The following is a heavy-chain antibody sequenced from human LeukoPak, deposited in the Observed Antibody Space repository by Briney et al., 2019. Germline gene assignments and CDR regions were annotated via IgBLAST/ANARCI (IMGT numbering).Heavy chain of an antibody. D-gene: IGHD2-15*01. CDR3: ARDYCSGTSCHSTGY. V-gene: IGHV3-30-3*01. CDR2: ISYDGSNK. CDR1: GFTFNNAW. Sequence: GGSLRLSCTASGFTFNNAWMSWVRQAPGKGLEWVALISYDGSNKYYADSAKGRFIISRDNSKNTVYLQMNSLRPEDTAVYYCARDYCSGTSCHSTGYWGQGSLVIVSS. J-gene: IGHJ4*02.